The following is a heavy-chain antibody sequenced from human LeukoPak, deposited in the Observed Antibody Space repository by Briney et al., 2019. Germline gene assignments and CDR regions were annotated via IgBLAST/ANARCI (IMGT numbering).Heavy chain of an antibody. CDR2: IRANGVTA. D-gene: IGHD1-1*01. V-gene: IGHV3-23*01. J-gene: IGHJ4*02. CDR1: GFTFSNYG. CDR3: ARDHNWNDGNDY. Sequence: PGGTQRLSCAASGFTFSNYGMNWVRQAPGKGLEWVSGIRANGVTAYYADSVKGRFTISRDNSKNTLYLQMNSLRAEDTAVYFCARDHNWNDGNDYWGQGTLVTVSS.